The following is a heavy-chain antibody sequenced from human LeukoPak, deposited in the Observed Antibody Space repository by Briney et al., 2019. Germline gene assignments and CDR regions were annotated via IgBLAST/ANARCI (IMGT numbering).Heavy chain of an antibody. J-gene: IGHJ4*02. D-gene: IGHD6-19*01. CDR2: IYYTGST. CDR1: GGSISSSIYY. CDR3: ARRRGWYPVDY. V-gene: IGHV4-39*01. Sequence: PSETLSLTCTVSGGSISSSIYYWGWIRQPPGKGLEWVGTIYYTGSTYYNPSLKSRVTISVDTSKNQCSLKLSSVTAADTAVYYCARRRGWYPVDYWGQGTLVTVSS.